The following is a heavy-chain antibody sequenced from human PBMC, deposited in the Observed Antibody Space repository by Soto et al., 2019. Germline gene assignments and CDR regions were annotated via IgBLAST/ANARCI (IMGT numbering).Heavy chain of an antibody. CDR2: IKQDGSEK. V-gene: IGHV3-7*01. Sequence: GGSLRLSCAASGFTFSSYWMSWVRQAPGKGLEWVANIKQDGSEKYYVDSVKGRFTISRDNAKNSLYLQMNSLRAEDTAVYYCAGQLLYYYYYYMDVWGKGTTVTVSS. CDR1: GFTFSSYW. CDR3: AGQLLYYYYYYMDV. J-gene: IGHJ6*03. D-gene: IGHD2-2*01.